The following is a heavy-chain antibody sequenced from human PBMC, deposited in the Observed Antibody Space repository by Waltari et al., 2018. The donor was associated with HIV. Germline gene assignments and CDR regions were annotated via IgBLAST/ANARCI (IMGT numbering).Heavy chain of an antibody. J-gene: IGHJ4*02. CDR3: ARQGERDSSSWYFFDY. CDR2: LSYLGTT. V-gene: IGHV4-39*01. Sequence: LQLQASGAGLVKPSETPSLTCTVSGDSTNRGSLHTSKHYLIWIRQSPGQGLEWIGSLSYLGTTYYNPSLQSRVNISVDTSKNQFSLNLKSVSSSDAAVYYCARQGERDSSSWYFFDYWGQGTLVTVSS. CDR1: GDSTNRGSLHTSKHY. D-gene: IGHD3-22*01.